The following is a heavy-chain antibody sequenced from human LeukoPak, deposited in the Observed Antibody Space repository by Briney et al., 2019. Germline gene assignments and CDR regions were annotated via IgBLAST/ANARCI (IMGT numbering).Heavy chain of an antibody. CDR3: ARSRGLDVHYYYYMDV. CDR2: ITSDGGRT. D-gene: IGHD3-10*01. CDR1: GFTFSSYA. J-gene: IGHJ6*03. V-gene: IGHV3-64*01. Sequence: GGSLRLSCAASGFTFSSYAVHWVRQAPGKGLEYVSAITSDGGRTYYANSVKGRFTISRDNSKNTLYLQMGSLRAEDMAVYYCARSRGLDVHYYYYMDVWDKGTTVTVSS.